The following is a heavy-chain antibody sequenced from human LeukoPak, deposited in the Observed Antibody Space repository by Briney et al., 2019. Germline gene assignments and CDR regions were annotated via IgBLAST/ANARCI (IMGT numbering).Heavy chain of an antibody. V-gene: IGHV3-23*01. CDR2: ISISGDTT. CDR1: GFTFSSHA. D-gene: IGHD4-17*01. CDR3: ANEIRPNDY. J-gene: IGHJ4*02. Sequence: GGSLRLSCVASGFTFSSHAMTWVRQAPGKGLEWVSAISISGDTTYYADAVRGRFTISRDNSKNTVYLQMNSLRAEDTAVYYCANEIRPNDYWGQGTLVTVSS.